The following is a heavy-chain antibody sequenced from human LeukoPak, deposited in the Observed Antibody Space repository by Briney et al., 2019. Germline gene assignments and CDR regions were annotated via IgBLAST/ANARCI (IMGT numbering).Heavy chain of an antibody. CDR1: GFTVSSNY. Sequence: GGSLRLSCAASGFTVSSNYMSWVRQAPGKGLEWVSVIYSGGSTYYADSVKGRFTLSRHNSKNTLYLQMNSLRAEDTAVYYCANGYSGYVRYWGQGTLVTVSS. J-gene: IGHJ4*02. CDR3: ANGYSGYVRY. D-gene: IGHD5-12*01. CDR2: IYSGGST. V-gene: IGHV3-53*04.